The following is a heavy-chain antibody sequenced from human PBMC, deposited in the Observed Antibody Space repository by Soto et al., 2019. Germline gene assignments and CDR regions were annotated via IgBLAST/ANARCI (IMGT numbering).Heavy chain of an antibody. Sequence: QVQLVQSGAEVKKPGSSVKVSCKASGGTFSSYAISWVRQAPGQGLEWMGGIIPIFGTANYAQKFQGRVTITADESTSTAYMELSSLRSEDTAVYYCAGGILADSSQYYYYGIDVWGQGTTVTVSS. CDR1: GGTFSSYA. V-gene: IGHV1-69*01. J-gene: IGHJ6*02. CDR2: IIPIFGTA. CDR3: AGGILADSSQYYYYGIDV. D-gene: IGHD6-19*01.